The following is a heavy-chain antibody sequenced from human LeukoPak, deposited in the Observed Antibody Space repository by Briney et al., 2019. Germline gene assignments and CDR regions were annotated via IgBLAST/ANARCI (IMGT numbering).Heavy chain of an antibody. V-gene: IGHV3-30-3*01. CDR1: GFTFSRSA. CDR2: MSYDGSSK. D-gene: IGHD5-24*01. Sequence: GGSLRLSCAASGFTFSRSAMHWVRQAPGKGLEWVAVMSYDGSSKYYADSVKGRFTISRDNSKNTLYLQMNSLRAEDTAVYYCARSRDGHNYYYYGMDVWGQGTTVTVSS. J-gene: IGHJ6*02. CDR3: ARSRDGHNYYYYGMDV.